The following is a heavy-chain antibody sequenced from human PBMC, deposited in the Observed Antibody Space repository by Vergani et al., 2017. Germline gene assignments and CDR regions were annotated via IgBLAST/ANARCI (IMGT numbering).Heavy chain of an antibody. CDR1: GFSFSRFE. D-gene: IGHD6-13*01. Sequence: EVQVVESGGGLVQPGGSLRLSCAASGFSFSRFEMNWVRQSPGKGLEWVSYISSSGNTIYYADSVKGRFTISRDNGKNSLYLQMNSLRAEDTAVYYCAKDVGIAAAGRFDPWGQGTLVTVSS. CDR2: ISSSGNTI. J-gene: IGHJ5*02. CDR3: AKDVGIAAAGRFDP. V-gene: IGHV3-48*03.